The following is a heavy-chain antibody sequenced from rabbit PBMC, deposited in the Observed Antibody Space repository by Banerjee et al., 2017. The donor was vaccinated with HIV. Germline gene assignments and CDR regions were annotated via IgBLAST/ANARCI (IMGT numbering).Heavy chain of an antibody. CDR2: IYSSNGDK. CDR1: GSDISSNA. CDR3: ARDRDGDAGYGSLAL. D-gene: IGHD7-1*01. Sequence: QEQLEESGGDLVKPGASLTLTCKASGSDISSNAMCWVRQAPGKGLELIACIYSSNGDKWYASWVNGRFTISRSTSLNTVDLKMTSLTVADTATYFCARDRDGDAGYGSLALWGPGTLVTVS. J-gene: IGHJ4*01. V-gene: IGHV1S43*01.